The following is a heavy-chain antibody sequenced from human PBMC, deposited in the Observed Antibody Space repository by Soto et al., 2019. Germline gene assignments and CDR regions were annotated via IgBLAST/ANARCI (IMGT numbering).Heavy chain of an antibody. CDR1: GFTFDDYA. CDR2: ISWNGGSI. CDR3: AKDIGQGQYYYYGMDV. Sequence: EVQLVESGGGLVQPGRSLRLSCAASGFTFDDYAMHWVRQAPGKGLEWVSGISWNGGSIGYADSVKGRFTISRDNAKNSLYLQMNSLRAEDTALYYCAKDIGQGQYYYYGMDVWGQGTTVTVSS. V-gene: IGHV3-9*01. J-gene: IGHJ6*02.